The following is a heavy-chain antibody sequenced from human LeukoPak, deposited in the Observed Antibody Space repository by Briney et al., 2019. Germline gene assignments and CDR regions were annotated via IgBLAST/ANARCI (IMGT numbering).Heavy chain of an antibody. D-gene: IGHD5-18*01. Sequence: GGSLRLSCAASGFTFSSYWMHWVRQAPGKGLVWVSHINSDGSITSYADSVKGRFTISRDNAKNTLYLQMNSLRAEDTAVYYCARDAVDTANAVWGQGTTVTVSS. V-gene: IGHV3-74*01. CDR1: GFTFSSYW. J-gene: IGHJ6*02. CDR3: ARDAVDTANAV. CDR2: INSDGSIT.